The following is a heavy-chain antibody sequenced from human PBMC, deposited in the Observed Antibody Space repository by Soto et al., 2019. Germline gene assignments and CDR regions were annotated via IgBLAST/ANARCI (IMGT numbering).Heavy chain of an antibody. CDR2: ISPHNGNT. D-gene: IGHD6-19*01. CDR3: ATSLGYTSGWEFDY. CDR1: GYAFASYG. Sequence: GASVKVSCKASGYAFASYGTNWVRQAPGQGLEWMGWISPHNGNTNYEQNLQGRVTMTTDTSTSTAFMDLRSLRSDDTAVYYCATSLGYTSGWEFDYWGQGTLVTVSS. J-gene: IGHJ4*02. V-gene: IGHV1-18*01.